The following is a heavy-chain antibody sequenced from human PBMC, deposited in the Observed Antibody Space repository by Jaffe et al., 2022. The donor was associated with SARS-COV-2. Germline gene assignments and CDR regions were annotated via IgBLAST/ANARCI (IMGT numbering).Heavy chain of an antibody. CDR2: IKQDGSEK. J-gene: IGHJ4*02. Sequence: EVQLVESGGGLVQPGGSLRLSCAASGFMFSSYWMSWVRLAPGKGLEWVANIKQDGSEKYFVGSVRGRFAISRDNAKNSLYLQVNSLTAEDTAVYYCARLSQVTLGWYGAFDYWGQGTLVTVSS. D-gene: IGHD6-19*01. CDR1: GFMFSSYW. V-gene: IGHV3-7*03. CDR3: ARLSQVTLGWYGAFDY.